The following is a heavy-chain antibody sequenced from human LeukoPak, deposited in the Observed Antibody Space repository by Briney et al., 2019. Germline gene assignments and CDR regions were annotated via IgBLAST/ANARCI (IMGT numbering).Heavy chain of an antibody. V-gene: IGHV1-18*01. CDR3: ARVEGGTAYYYGMDV. D-gene: IGHD1-26*01. Sequence: ASVKVSCKASGYTFTSYGISWVRQAPGQGLEWMGWISAYNGNTKYVQKLQGRVTMTTDTSTSTAYMELRSLKSDDTAVYYCARVEGGTAYYYGMDVWGQGATVTVSS. CDR2: ISAYNGNT. CDR1: GYTFTSYG. J-gene: IGHJ6*02.